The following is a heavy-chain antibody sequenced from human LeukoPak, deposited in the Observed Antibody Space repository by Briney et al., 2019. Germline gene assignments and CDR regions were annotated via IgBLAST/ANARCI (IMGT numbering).Heavy chain of an antibody. CDR3: ARMYYDILTGYYSGAFDI. V-gene: IGHV1-3*01. CDR1: GYTFTSYA. D-gene: IGHD3-9*01. CDR2: INAGNGNT. J-gene: IGHJ3*02. Sequence: ASVKVSCKASGYTFTSYAMHWMRQAPGQRLEWMGWINAGNGNTKYSQKFQGRVTITRDTSASTAYMELSSLRSEDTAVYYCARMYYDILTGYYSGAFDIWGQGTMVTVPS.